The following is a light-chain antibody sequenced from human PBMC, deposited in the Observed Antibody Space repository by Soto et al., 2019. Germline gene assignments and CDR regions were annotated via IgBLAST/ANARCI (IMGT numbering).Light chain of an antibody. CDR3: EDWDNNTDWV. J-gene: IGLJ3*02. CDR2: LEGSGSY. CDR1: SGHSSYI. Sequence: QAVVTQSSSASASLGSSVKLTCTLSSGHSSYIIAWHQQQPGKAPRYLMKLEGSGSYNKGSGVPDRFSGSSSGADRYLTISSLQFEDEADYYCEDWDNNTDWVFGGGTKLTVL. V-gene: IGLV4-60*02.